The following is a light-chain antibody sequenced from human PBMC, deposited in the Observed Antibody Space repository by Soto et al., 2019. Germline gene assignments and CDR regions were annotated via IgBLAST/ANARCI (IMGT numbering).Light chain of an antibody. V-gene: IGLV2-11*01. J-gene: IGLJ3*02. Sequence: QSALTQPRSVSGSPGQSVTISCTGTSGDVGGYNYVSWYQHHPGKAPKLMIYDVSKWPSGVPDRFSGSKSGNTASLTISGLQAEDEADYYCCSYAGSYTLVFGGGTKVTVL. CDR3: CSYAGSYTLV. CDR1: SGDVGGYNY. CDR2: DVS.